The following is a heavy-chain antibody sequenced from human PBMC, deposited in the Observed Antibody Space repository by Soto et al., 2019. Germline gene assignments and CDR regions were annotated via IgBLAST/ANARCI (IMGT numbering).Heavy chain of an antibody. J-gene: IGHJ4*02. CDR1: GYSISSGHY. V-gene: IGHV4-38-2*01. CDR3: ARAFGYGGNSGIDY. Sequence: SETLSLTCAVSGYSISSGHYWGWIRQPPGKGLEWIGSIYHSGSTYYNPSLKSRVTISVDTSKNQFSLKLSSVTAADTAVYYCARAFGYGGNSGIDYWGQGTLVTVSS. D-gene: IGHD4-17*01. CDR2: IYHSGST.